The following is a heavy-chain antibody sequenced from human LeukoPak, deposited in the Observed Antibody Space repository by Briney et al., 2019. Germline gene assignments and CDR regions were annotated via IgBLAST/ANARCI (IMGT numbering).Heavy chain of an antibody. V-gene: IGHV4-34*01. CDR3: AEGGGSGSYYRYYGMDV. Sequence: SETLSLTCAVYGGSFSGYYWSWIRQPPEKGLEWIGEINHSGSTNYNPSLKSRVTISVDTSKNQFSLKLSSVTAADTAVYYCAEGGGSGSYYRYYGMDVWGQGTTVTVSS. CDR1: GGSFSGYY. J-gene: IGHJ6*02. D-gene: IGHD3-10*01. CDR2: INHSGST.